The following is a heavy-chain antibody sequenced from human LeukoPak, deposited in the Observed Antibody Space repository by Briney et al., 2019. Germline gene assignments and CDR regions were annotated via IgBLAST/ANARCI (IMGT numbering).Heavy chain of an antibody. Sequence: GGSLRLSCAASGFTFSSYAMHWVRQAPGKGLEWVAVISYDGSNKYYADSVKGRFTISRDNSKNTLYLQMNSLRAEDTAVYYCARTWDVTTVTKDWGQGTLVTVSS. CDR2: ISYDGSNK. V-gene: IGHV3-30-3*01. D-gene: IGHD4-11*01. CDR1: GFTFSSYA. CDR3: ARTWDVTTVTKD. J-gene: IGHJ4*02.